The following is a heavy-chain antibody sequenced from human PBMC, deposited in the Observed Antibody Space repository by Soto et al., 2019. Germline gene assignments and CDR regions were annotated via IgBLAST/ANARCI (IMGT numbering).Heavy chain of an antibody. D-gene: IGHD2-15*01. CDR3: AKEGYCSGGSCKPYYFDY. CDR2: IIPIFGTA. J-gene: IGHJ4*02. Sequence: SVKVSCKASGGTFSIYAISWVRQAPGQGLEWMGGIIPIFGTANYAQKFQGRVTITADESTSTAYMELSSLRSEDTAVYYCAKEGYCSGGSCKPYYFDYWGQGTLVTVSS. V-gene: IGHV1-69*13. CDR1: GGTFSIYA.